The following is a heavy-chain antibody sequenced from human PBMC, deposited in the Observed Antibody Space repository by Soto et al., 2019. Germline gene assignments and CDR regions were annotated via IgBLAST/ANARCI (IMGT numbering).Heavy chain of an antibody. V-gene: IGHV3-7*03. CDR3: ARDHLILPAHDFFYGSDD. J-gene: IGHJ6*02. CDR1: GFIFSMYS. CDR2: IPQDGVDG. D-gene: IGHD2-21*02. Sequence: DVKLVESGGGMVQPGDSLRLSCEVSGFIFSMYSMSWVRQTPGKGLEWVAKIPQDGVDGHYADAVKGRFTISRDNGKNSLYLQMNNLRAEDTAVYYCARDHLILPAHDFFYGSDDWGRGATVTVSS.